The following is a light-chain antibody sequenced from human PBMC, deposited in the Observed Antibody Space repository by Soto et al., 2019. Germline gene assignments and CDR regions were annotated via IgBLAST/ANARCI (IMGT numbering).Light chain of an antibody. CDR3: SSCRSSSTPYV. V-gene: IGLV2-14*03. Sequence: QSVLTQPASVSGSPGQSITISCTGTSSDVGGYNYVSWYQHHPGKAPKLMIYGVSDRPSGVSNRFSGSKSGNTASLSISGFQAEDEADYYCSSCRSSSTPYVDGTGTKVTVL. CDR1: SSDVGGYNY. CDR2: GVS. J-gene: IGLJ1*01.